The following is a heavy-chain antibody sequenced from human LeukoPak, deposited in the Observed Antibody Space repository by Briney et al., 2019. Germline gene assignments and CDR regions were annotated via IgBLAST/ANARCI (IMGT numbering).Heavy chain of an antibody. V-gene: IGHV5-51*01. D-gene: IGHD3-16*01. CDR1: GYSFDTYW. Sequence: GESLKISCEASGYSFDTYWIGWVRQMPGKRPEWMGIIYPGDSDTRYSPSFQGRVTISADKSSSTAYLQWSDLRASDTALYYCARHSLLGDRTHFEYWGQGTLVTVSS. CDR2: IYPGDSDT. CDR3: ARHSLLGDRTHFEY. J-gene: IGHJ4*02.